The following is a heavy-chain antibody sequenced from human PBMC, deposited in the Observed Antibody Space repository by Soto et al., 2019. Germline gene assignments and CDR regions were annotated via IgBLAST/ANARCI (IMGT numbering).Heavy chain of an antibody. CDR3: ARDVRRFEVITRYYYGMDV. V-gene: IGHV4-31*03. Sequence: SETLSLTCTVSGGSISSGGYYWSWIRQHPGKGLEWIGYIYYSGSTYYNPSLKSRVTISVDTSKNQFSLKLSSVTAADTAVYYCARDVRRFEVITRYYYGMDVWGQGTTVTVSS. CDR2: IYYSGST. CDR1: GGSISSGGYY. D-gene: IGHD3-22*01. J-gene: IGHJ6*02.